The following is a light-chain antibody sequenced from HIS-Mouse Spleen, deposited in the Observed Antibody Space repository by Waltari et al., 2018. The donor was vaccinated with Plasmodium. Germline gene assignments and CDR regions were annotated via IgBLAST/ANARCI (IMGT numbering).Light chain of an antibody. V-gene: IGLV1-47*01. J-gene: IGLJ3*02. Sequence: QSVLTQPPSASGTPGPRVTISCSGSSSNTGSNYVSWYQQLTGTAPKLLIYRNNQRPSGVPDRFSGSKSGTSASLAISGLRSEDEADYYCAAWDDSLSGPVFGGGTKLTVL. CDR2: RNN. CDR1: SSNTGSNY. CDR3: AAWDDSLSGPV.